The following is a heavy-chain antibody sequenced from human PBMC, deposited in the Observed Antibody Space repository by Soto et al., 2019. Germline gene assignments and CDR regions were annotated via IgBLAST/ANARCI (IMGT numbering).Heavy chain of an antibody. CDR1: GYSFTSYW. D-gene: IGHD2-15*01. V-gene: IGHV5-51*01. CDR3: ARASVVGVFSR. CDR2: IYPSDSDT. J-gene: IGHJ4*02. Sequence: ESLKISCKGSGYSFTSYWIGCVRQMPGKGLEWMGIIYPSDSDTRYSPSFQGQVTISADKSISTAYLQWSSLKASDTAIYYCARASVVGVFSRWGQGSLVTVYS.